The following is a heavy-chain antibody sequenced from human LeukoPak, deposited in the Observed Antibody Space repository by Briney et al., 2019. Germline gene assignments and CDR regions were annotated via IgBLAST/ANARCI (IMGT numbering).Heavy chain of an antibody. J-gene: IGHJ3*02. CDR2: IVVGSGNT. CDR3: AAQTNVFWRAAGGLNI. Sequence: SVKVSCKASGVTSTNSVVQWVRQARGQRLEWIGWIVVGSGNTNYAQKSQERVTVTRDMSTSAAYMEVSSLRSEDTAVYYCAAQTNVFWRAAGGLNIWGQGTMVTVSS. D-gene: IGHD3-3*01. V-gene: IGHV1-58*01. CDR1: GVTSTNSV.